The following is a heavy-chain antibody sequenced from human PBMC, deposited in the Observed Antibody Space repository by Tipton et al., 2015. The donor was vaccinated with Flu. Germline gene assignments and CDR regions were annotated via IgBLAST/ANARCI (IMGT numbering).Heavy chain of an antibody. D-gene: IGHD3-22*01. CDR2: IYTSGST. V-gene: IGHV4-61*02. CDR3: AREGTMIVADSGMDV. CDR1: GGSISSGSYY. J-gene: IGHJ6*02. Sequence: TLSLTCTVSGGSISSGSYYWSWIRQPAGKGLEWIGRIYTSGSTNYNPSLKSRVTISVDTSKNQFSLKLSSVTAADTAVYYCAREGTMIVADSGMDVWGQGTTVTVSS.